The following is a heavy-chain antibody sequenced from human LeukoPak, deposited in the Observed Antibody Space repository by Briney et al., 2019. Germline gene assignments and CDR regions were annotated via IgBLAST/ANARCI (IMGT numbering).Heavy chain of an antibody. CDR3: ARVAWIPIGGVIVTAFDY. J-gene: IGHJ4*02. Sequence: SETLSLTCAVSGGSISGDSWWSWVRQSPGKGLEWIGEIHHSGDTDYNSSLKSRVTISLDKSKTQFSLTLNSVTAADTAVYYCARVAWIPIGGVIVTAFDYWGQGTLVTVSS. CDR1: GGSISGDSW. CDR2: IHHSGDT. D-gene: IGHD3-16*02. V-gene: IGHV4-4*02.